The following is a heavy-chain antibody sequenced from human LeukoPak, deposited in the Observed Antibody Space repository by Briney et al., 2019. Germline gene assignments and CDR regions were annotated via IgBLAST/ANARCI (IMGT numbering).Heavy chain of an antibody. CDR2: IDYGGRT. CDR1: GGSISSYY. V-gene: IGHV4-59*01. CDR3: ARDSSSWNAFDI. Sequence: SETLSLTCTVSGGSISSYYWSWIRQPPGKGLEWIGYIDYGGRTNYNPSLKSRVTISVDTSKNQFSLKLSSVTAADTAVYYCARDSSSWNAFDIWGQGTMVTVSS. J-gene: IGHJ3*02. D-gene: IGHD6-13*01.